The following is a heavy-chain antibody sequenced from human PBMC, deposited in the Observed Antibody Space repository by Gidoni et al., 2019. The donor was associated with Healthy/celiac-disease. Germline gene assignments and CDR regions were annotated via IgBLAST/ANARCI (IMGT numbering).Heavy chain of an antibody. V-gene: IGHV1-2*02. CDR2: INPNSGGT. J-gene: IGHJ4*02. Sequence: QVQMVQSGAEVQQPGASAKVSSKASGYTLTGYYMHRVRPAPGHGLDWMGWINPNSGGTNYAQKLQGRVTITRDASISTAYMELSRRRSYDTAVYYCARSQFPYSGSYDDWGQGTLVTVSS. CDR1: GYTLTGYY. D-gene: IGHD1-26*01. CDR3: ARSQFPYSGSYDD.